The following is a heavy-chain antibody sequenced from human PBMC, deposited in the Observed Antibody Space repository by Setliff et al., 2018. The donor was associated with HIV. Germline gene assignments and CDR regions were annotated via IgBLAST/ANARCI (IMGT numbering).Heavy chain of an antibody. CDR1: GDSVSSASYY. Sequence: LSLTCTVSGDSVSSASYYWSWIRQPPGKGLEWIGYIYYSGTTKYNPSLKSRVTISVDTSKNQFSLKLSSVTAADTAVYYCASEAWTSYRSSSGYYYYYMDVWGKGTKGTVSS. CDR3: ASEAWTSYRSSSGYYYYYMDV. V-gene: IGHV4-61*01. CDR2: IYYSGTT. D-gene: IGHD6-6*01. J-gene: IGHJ6*03.